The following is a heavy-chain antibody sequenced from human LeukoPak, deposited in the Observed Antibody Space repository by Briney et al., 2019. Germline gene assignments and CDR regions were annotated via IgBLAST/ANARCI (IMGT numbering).Heavy chain of an antibody. CDR1: GFTFSGYS. V-gene: IGHV3-21*01. CDR2: ISSSSSYI. CDR3: ARGSSGWFDY. D-gene: IGHD6-19*01. Sequence: PGGSLRLSCAASGFTFSGYSMSWVRETPGKGLEWVSSISSSSSYIYYADSVKGRFTISRDNAKNSLYLQMNSLRAEDTAVYYCARGSSGWFDYWGQGTLVTVSS. J-gene: IGHJ4*02.